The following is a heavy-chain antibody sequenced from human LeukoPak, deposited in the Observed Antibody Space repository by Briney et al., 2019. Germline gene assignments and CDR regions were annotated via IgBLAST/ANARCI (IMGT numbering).Heavy chain of an antibody. V-gene: IGHV3-30*03. CDR3: ARGWDSGYDPDY. Sequence: GGSLRLSCAASGFTFSSYGMHWVRQAPGKGLEWVAVISYDGSNKYYADSVKGRFTISRDNSKNTLYLQMNSLRAEDTAVYYCARGWDSGYDPDYWGQGTLVTVSS. J-gene: IGHJ4*02. CDR2: ISYDGSNK. CDR1: GFTFSSYG. D-gene: IGHD5-12*01.